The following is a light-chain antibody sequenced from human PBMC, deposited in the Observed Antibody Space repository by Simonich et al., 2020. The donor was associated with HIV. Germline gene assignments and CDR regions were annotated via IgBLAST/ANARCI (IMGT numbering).Light chain of an antibody. CDR2: EGS. CDR3: CSYAGSSTYV. CDR1: SSDVGGYNL. J-gene: IGLJ1*01. Sequence: SSLTPPASVSGSPGQSIPISCPGTSSDVGGYNLVSWYQQHPGKAPKLLIYEGSKRPSGVSNRFSGSKSGNTASLTISGLQAEDEADYYCCSYAGSSTYVFGTGTKVTVL. V-gene: IGLV2-23*01.